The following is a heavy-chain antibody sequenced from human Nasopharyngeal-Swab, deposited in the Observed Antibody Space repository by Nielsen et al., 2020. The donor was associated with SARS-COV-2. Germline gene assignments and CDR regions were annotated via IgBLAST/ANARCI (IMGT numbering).Heavy chain of an antibody. CDR2: ISGSGGST. V-gene: IGHV3-23*01. D-gene: IGHD2-21*01. CDR3: AKEWVRAIGGGFDI. CDR1: GSTFSSYA. Sequence: GGSLRFSFAASGSTFSSYAMSGVPQAPGKGLEWVSAISGSGGSTYYADSVKGRFTISRDNSKNTLYLQMNSLRAEDTAVYYCAKEWVRAIGGGFDIWGQGTMVTVSS. J-gene: IGHJ3*02.